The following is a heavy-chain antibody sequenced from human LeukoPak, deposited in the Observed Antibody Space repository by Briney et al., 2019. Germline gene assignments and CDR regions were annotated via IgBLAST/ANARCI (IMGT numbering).Heavy chain of an antibody. CDR3: ARGETDLGMVV. D-gene: IGHD3/OR15-3a*01. Sequence: PSETLSLTCTVSGGSISSSSYYWGWIRQPPGKVLEWIGSIYYSGSTYYNPSLKSRVTISVDTSKNQFSLKLSSVTAADTAVYYCARGETDLGMVVWGKGTTVTVSS. J-gene: IGHJ6*04. V-gene: IGHV4-39*01. CDR2: IYYSGST. CDR1: GGSISSSSYY.